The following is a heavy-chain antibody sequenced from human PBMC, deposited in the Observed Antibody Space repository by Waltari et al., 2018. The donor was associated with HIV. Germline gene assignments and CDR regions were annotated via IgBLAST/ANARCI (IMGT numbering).Heavy chain of an antibody. Sequence: HLQESDPGLVRPSETLSLTCSVFGASISGYYWSWIRQDVARKGKTAKKLVWLGRTYVGGSADYRGSLKPRLTISMHTCKKQVSLRLKSVTAADTAIYYCVQSTFLGVAPSDWCDPWGPGTLVTVSS. D-gene: IGHD3-3*02. CDR2: TYVGGSA. J-gene: IGHJ5*02. V-gene: IGHV4-4*07. CDR1: GASISGYY. CDR3: VQSTFLGVAPSDWCDP.